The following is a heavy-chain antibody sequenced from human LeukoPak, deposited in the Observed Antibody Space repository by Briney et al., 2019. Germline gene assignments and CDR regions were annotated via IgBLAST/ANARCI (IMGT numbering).Heavy chain of an antibody. Sequence: APVKVSCKASVYTFTGHYMHWVRQAPGQGLEWMGWINPNSGGTNYAQKFQGRVTMTRDTSISTAYMELSRLRSDDTAVYYCARGKYGSGWSDWGQGTLVTVSS. V-gene: IGHV1-2*02. CDR2: INPNSGGT. D-gene: IGHD6-19*01. J-gene: IGHJ4*02. CDR3: ARGKYGSGWSD. CDR1: VYTFTGHY.